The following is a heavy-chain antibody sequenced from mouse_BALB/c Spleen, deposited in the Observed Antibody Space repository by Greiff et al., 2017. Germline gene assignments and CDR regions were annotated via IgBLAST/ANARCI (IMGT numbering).Heavy chain of an antibody. CDR3: ARRGNSAWFAY. CDR2: ISSGGSYT. J-gene: IGHJ3*01. Sequence: EVQRVESGGGLVKPGGSLKLSCAASGFTFSSYAMSWVRQTPEKRLEWVATISSGGSYTYYPDSVKGRFTISRDNAKNTLYLQMSSLRSEDTAMYYCARRGNSAWFAYWGQGTLVTVSA. D-gene: IGHD2-1*01. V-gene: IGHV5-9-3*01. CDR1: GFTFSSYA.